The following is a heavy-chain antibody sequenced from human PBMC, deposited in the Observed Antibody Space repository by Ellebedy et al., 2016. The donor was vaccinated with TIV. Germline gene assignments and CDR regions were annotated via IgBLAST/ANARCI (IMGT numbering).Heavy chain of an antibody. J-gene: IGHJ4*02. V-gene: IGHV4-59*01. D-gene: IGHD3-10*01. CDR3: VRVSSYGKADV. Sequence: SETLSLTXTVSYGSISSYYWTWIRQAPGKGLEWIAYIYYNGEIKYNPSLKSRVTMSVDTSKDQFSLEMTSVTAADTAVYHCVRVSSYGKADVWGQGTLVTVSS. CDR2: IYYNGEI. CDR1: YGSISSYY.